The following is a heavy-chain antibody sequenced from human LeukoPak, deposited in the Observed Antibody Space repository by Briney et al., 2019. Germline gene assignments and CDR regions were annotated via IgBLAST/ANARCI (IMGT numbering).Heavy chain of an antibody. V-gene: IGHV4-39*01. Sequence: PSETLSLTCTVSGGSITSSNYYWGWIRQSPGKGLEWIGNIYYSGSTYYNPSLKSRLTISVDTSKNQFSLKLSSVTAADTALYYCTRRQDYDFWNGPARSPFDYWGQGTLVTVSS. D-gene: IGHD3-3*01. CDR3: TRRQDYDFWNGPARSPFDY. J-gene: IGHJ4*02. CDR1: GGSITSSNYY. CDR2: IYYSGST.